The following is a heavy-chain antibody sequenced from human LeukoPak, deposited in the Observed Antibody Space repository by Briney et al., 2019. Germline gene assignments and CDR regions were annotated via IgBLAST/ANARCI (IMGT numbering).Heavy chain of an antibody. CDR2: INHSGST. V-gene: IGHV4-39*07. Sequence: PSQTLSLTCTVSGGSISSGSYYWSWLRQPPGTGLEWIGEINHSGSTNYNPSLKSRVTISVDTSKNQFSLKLSSVTAADTAVYYCARLLSSSEEYDYGGQGTLVTVSS. CDR1: GGSISSGSYY. J-gene: IGHJ4*02. CDR3: ARLLSSSEEYDY. D-gene: IGHD6-6*01.